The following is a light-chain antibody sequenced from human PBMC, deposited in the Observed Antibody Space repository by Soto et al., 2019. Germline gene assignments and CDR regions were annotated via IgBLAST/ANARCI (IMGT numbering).Light chain of an antibody. Sequence: QSVLTQSPSASASLGASVKLTCTLSSAHNNYAIAWLQQQPEKGPRSLMKLNSDGSHSKEDGIPDRFSGSSSGAERYLTISSLQSEDEADYYCQTWDTGIVVFGGGTKLTVL. V-gene: IGLV4-69*01. CDR2: LNSDGSH. CDR3: QTWDTGIVV. J-gene: IGLJ3*02. CDR1: SAHNNYA.